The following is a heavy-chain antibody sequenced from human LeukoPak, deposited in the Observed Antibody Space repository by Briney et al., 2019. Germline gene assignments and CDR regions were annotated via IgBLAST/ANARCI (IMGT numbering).Heavy chain of an antibody. V-gene: IGHV3-7*01. CDR1: GFTFSSYW. D-gene: IGHD3-3*01. Sequence: GGSLRLSCAASGFTFSSYWMSWVRQAPGKGLERVANVKQDGSEKYYVDSVKGRFTISRDNAKNSLYLQMNSLRAEDTAVYYCARKSSYYDFWSGYYPSFDYWGQGTLVTVSS. CDR3: ARKSSYYDFWSGYYPSFDY. J-gene: IGHJ4*02. CDR2: VKQDGSEK.